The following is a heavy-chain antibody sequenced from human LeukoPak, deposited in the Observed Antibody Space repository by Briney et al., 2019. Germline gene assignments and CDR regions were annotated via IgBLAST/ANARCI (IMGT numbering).Heavy chain of an antibody. CDR1: GGTFSSYA. CDR2: IIPILGIA. D-gene: IGHD3-22*01. J-gene: IGHJ4*02. CDR3: ARVPPGYYDSSGYPYYFDY. V-gene: IGHV1-69*04. Sequence: SVEVSCKASGGTFSSYAISWVRQAPGQGLEWMGRIIPILGIANYAQKFQGRVTITADKSTSTAYMELSSLRSEDTAVYYCARVPPGYYDSSGYPYYFDYWGQGTLVTVSS.